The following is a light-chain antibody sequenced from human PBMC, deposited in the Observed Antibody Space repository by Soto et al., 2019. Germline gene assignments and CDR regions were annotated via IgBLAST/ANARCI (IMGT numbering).Light chain of an antibody. CDR2: EGS. CDR1: SSDVGSYNS. Sequence: QSALTQPASVSGSPGQSIAISCTGTSSDVGSYNSVSWYQQHPGKAPKLMIYEGSKRPSGVPDRFSGSKSGNTASLTISGLQAEDEADYYCCSYAGNPYVFGTGTKLTVL. CDR3: CSYAGNPYV. V-gene: IGLV2-23*01. J-gene: IGLJ1*01.